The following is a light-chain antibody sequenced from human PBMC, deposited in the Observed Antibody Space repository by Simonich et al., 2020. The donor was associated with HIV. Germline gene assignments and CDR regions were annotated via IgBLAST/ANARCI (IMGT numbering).Light chain of an antibody. CDR3: QQYYSYPRT. V-gene: IGKV1-8*01. CDR2: AAS. CDR1: QGIRRY. J-gene: IGKJ1*01. Sequence: AIRMTQSPSSLSASTGERVTITCRASQGIRRYLAWYQQKPGKAPKLLIYAASTLQSGVPSMFSGSVSGTDFTLTISCLQSEDFATYYCQQYYSYPRTFGQGTKVEIK.